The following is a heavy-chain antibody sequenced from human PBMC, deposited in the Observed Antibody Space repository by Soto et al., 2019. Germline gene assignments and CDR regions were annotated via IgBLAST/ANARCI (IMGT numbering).Heavy chain of an antibody. CDR3: ARSSLGWGSPFFDY. V-gene: IGHV3-30*04. Sequence: GGSLRLSCAASGFTFSSSALHWVRQAPDRGLEWVAIISHDGSNQNYADSVKGRFTISRDNSKNTLYLQMNSLKTEDTAIYSCARSSLGWGSPFFDYWGQGTLVTVSS. J-gene: IGHJ4*02. CDR1: GFTFSSSA. D-gene: IGHD3-10*01. CDR2: ISHDGSNQ.